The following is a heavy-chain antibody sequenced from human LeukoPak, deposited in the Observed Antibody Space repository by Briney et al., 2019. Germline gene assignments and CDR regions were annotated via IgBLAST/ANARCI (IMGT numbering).Heavy chain of an antibody. Sequence: GASLRPFCAASGFIVGYYYVNWVRQAPGKGLEWVSVVYSNRDTNYAASVRARYTISRDNSKNTLYLQMDSLGVEDTAVYSCATGRYAGYDRIGAFDSWGEGTLVSVSS. D-gene: IGHD5-12*01. CDR1: GFIVGYYY. CDR3: ATGRYAGYDRIGAFDS. CDR2: VYSNRDT. V-gene: IGHV3-53*01. J-gene: IGHJ4*02.